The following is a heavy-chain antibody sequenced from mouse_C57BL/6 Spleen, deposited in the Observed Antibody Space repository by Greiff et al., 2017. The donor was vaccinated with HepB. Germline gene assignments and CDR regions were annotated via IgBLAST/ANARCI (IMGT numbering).Heavy chain of an antibody. V-gene: IGHV1-69*01. J-gene: IGHJ3*01. Sequence: QVQLQQPGAELVMPGASVKLSCKACGYTFTSYWMHWVKQRPGQGLEWIGEIDPSDSYTNYNQKFKGKSTLTVDKSSSTAYMQLSSLTSEDSAVYYCARYHYGGFAYWGQGTLVTVSA. CDR1: GYTFTSYW. CDR2: IDPSDSYT. CDR3: ARYHYGGFAY. D-gene: IGHD1-2*01.